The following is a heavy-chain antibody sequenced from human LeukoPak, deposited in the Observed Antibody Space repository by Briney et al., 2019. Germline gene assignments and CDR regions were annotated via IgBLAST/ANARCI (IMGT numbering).Heavy chain of an antibody. J-gene: IGHJ3*02. CDR2: IYTSGST. CDR1: GGSISSYY. CDR3: AREVGYYVIGGAFDI. D-gene: IGHD3-10*02. Sequence: TTSETLSLTCTVSGGSISSYYWSWIRQPAGKGLEWIGRIYTSGSTNYNPSLKSRVTMSVDTSKNQFSLKLSSVTAADTAVYYCAREVGYYVIGGAFDIWGQGTMVTVSS. V-gene: IGHV4-4*07.